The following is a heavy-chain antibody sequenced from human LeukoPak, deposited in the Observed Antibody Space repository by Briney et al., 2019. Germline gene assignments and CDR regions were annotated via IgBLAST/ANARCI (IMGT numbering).Heavy chain of an antibody. V-gene: IGHV1-18*04. CDR2: MNIYKGNT. Sequence: ASVKVSCKAFGYTFNNFGMSWLRQAPGQGPEWMGWMNIYKGNTNYAQKFQGRVTMTTDISTSTAYMELRSLRSDDTAVYYCARDLGNYYGSGSYDYYYFDYWGQGTLVTVAS. CDR1: GYTFNNFG. CDR3: ARDLGNYYGSGSYDYYYFDY. D-gene: IGHD3-10*01. J-gene: IGHJ4*02.